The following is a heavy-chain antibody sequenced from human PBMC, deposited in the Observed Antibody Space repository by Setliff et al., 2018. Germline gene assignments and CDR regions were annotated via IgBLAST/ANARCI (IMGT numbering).Heavy chain of an antibody. CDR2: ISVSGTYI. Sequence: GGSLRLSCAASTFPFSNYGVTWVRQAPGKGPQWVASISVSGTYIDYADSVKGRFTISRDNAKNTLYLQISRLGVEDTAVYYCARDKDKDFDFWGQGTLVTVSS. V-gene: IGHV3-21*04. J-gene: IGHJ4*02. CDR1: TFPFSNYG. CDR3: ARDKDKDFDF.